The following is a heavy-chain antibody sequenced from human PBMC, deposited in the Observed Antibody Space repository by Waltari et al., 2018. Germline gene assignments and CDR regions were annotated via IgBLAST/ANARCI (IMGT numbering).Heavy chain of an antibody. CDR2: ITWNGGHR. J-gene: IGHJ3*02. Sequence: EAQLVESGGGLVQPGGSLRCSCAASGVPLSYNGLHWVRQSAGRGLEWVSRITWNGGHRVYADFVKGRFTVSKDDAKNSLYLQMNSLTTEDTALYYCARGARYFDWNHDAFDIWGRGTMVIVSS. V-gene: IGHV3-9*01. D-gene: IGHD3-9*01. CDR3: ARGARYFDWNHDAFDI. CDR1: GVPLSYNG.